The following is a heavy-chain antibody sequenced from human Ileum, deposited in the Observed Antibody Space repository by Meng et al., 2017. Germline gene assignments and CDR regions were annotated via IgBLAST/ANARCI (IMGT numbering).Heavy chain of an antibody. V-gene: IGHV4-30-4*01. J-gene: IGHJ4*02. D-gene: IGHD3-22*01. CDR2: IYYSGST. Sequence: QVQLQESGPGLVKPSQTLSLTCTVSGGSISSGDYYWSWIRQPPGKGLEWIGYIYYSGSTYYKPSLKSRLTISVDTSKNQFSLKLSSVTAEDTAVYYCARDRDSSGYYPYWGQGTLVTVSS. CDR3: ARDRDSSGYYPY. CDR1: GGSISSGDYY.